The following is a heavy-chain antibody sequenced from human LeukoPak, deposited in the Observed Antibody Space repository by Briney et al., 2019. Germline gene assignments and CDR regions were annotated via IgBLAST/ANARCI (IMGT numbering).Heavy chain of an antibody. J-gene: IGHJ4*02. CDR3: TRGSYGDYEY. CDR1: GFTFSTYT. Sequence: PGGSLRLSCSASGFTFSTYTMNWVRQAPGKGLEWVSSIDPRSSYMYYADSVRGRSTISRDNAQNSLYLQVSSLRAEDTAVYYCTRGSYGDYEYWGQGTLVTVSS. V-gene: IGHV3-21*01. D-gene: IGHD5-12*01. CDR2: IDPRSSYM.